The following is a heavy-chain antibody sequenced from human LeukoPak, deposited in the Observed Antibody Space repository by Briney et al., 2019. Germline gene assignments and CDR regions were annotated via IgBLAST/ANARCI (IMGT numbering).Heavy chain of an antibody. CDR3: AREDPSVYSGYDSSYYYGMDV. J-gene: IGHJ6*02. D-gene: IGHD5-12*01. CDR1: GGTFSSYA. V-gene: IGHV1-69*13. Sequence: SVKVSCKASGGTFSSYAISWVRQAPGQGLEWMGGIIPIFGTANYAQKFQGRVTITADESTSTAYMELSSLRSEDTAVYYCAREDPSVYSGYDSSYYYGMDVWGQGTTVTVSS. CDR2: IIPIFGTA.